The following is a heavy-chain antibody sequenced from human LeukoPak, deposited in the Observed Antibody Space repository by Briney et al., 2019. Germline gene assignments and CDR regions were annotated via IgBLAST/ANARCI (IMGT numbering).Heavy chain of an antibody. CDR3: ARGGYYYDSSGYSHLPDY. D-gene: IGHD3-22*01. J-gene: IGHJ4*02. Sequence: SVKVSCKASGGTFSSYAFSWVRQAPGQGLEWMGGIIPIVGTTNYAQMFQGRVTITADESASTAYMELSSLRSEDTAVYYCARGGYYYDSSGYSHLPDYWGQGTLVTVSA. V-gene: IGHV1-69*01. CDR2: IIPIVGTT. CDR1: GGTFSSYA.